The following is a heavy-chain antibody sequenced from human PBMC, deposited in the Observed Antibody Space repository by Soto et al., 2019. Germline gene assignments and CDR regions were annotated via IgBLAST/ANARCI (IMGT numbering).Heavy chain of an antibody. V-gene: IGHV1-3*01. J-gene: IGHJ4*02. CDR1: GYTFTSYA. Sequence: ASVKVSCKASGYTFTSYAMHWVRQAPGQRLEWMGWINAGNGNTKYSQKFQGRVTINRDTSASTAYMELSSLRSEDTAVYYCARGQQLVQYYWGDYWGQGTMVTVSS. D-gene: IGHD6-13*01. CDR3: ARGQQLVQYYWGDY. CDR2: INAGNGNT.